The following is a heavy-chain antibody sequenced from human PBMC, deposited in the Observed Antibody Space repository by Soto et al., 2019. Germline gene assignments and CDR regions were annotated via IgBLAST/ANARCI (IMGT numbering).Heavy chain of an antibody. CDR2: ISVGGVST. CDR3: AKTVQISGSYYYGMDV. D-gene: IGHD3-3*01. J-gene: IGHJ6*02. V-gene: IGHV3-23*01. CDR1: GFTFSNYS. Sequence: GGSLRLSCAASGFTFSNYSMSWVRQAPGKGLEWVSAISVGGVSTYYADSVKGRFTISRDNSKNTVYLQMKSLRVEDTAVYYCAKTVQISGSYYYGMDVWGQGTTVTVSS.